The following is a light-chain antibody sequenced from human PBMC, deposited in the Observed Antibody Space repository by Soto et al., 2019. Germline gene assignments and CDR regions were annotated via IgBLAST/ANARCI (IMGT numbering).Light chain of an antibody. V-gene: IGLV2-14*03. J-gene: IGLJ1*01. Sequence: QSALTQPASVSGSPGQSITISCTGTSSDVGAYEYVSWYQQHPGKAPKLLIYDVSNRPSGVSTRSSSSKSGNTASLTISGLQAEDEGDYYCTSYTTRRLYVFGSGTKVTVL. CDR2: DVS. CDR3: TSYTTRRLYV. CDR1: SSDVGAYEY.